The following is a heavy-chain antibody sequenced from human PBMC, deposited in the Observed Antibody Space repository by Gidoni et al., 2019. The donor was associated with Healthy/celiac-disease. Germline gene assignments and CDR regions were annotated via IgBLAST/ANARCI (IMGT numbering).Heavy chain of an antibody. CDR2: IYYSGST. D-gene: IGHD3-3*01. J-gene: IGHJ6*02. CDR1: GGSISSSRYY. Sequence: QLQLQESGPGLVKPSETLSLTCTVSGGSISSSRYYWGWIRQPPGKGLEWIGSIYYSGSTYYNPSLKSRVTISVDTSKNQFSLKLSSVTAADTAVYYCARHPRRRIFGSPGYGMDVWGQGTTVTVSS. V-gene: IGHV4-39*01. CDR3: ARHPRRRIFGSPGYGMDV.